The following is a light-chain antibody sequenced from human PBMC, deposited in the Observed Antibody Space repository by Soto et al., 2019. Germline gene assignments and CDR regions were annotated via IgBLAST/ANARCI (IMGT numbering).Light chain of an antibody. J-gene: IGKJ4*01. CDR2: GAS. Sequence: EIVLTQSPGTLSLSPGGRATLCGRPSQTLSSNSLAWYQQRPGQTPRVLVYGASNRATGIPDRFSGSGSGTDFTLTISRLEPEDFAVYFCQQYESLPITFGGGTKVDIK. CDR3: QQYESLPIT. V-gene: IGKV3-20*01. CDR1: QTLSSNS.